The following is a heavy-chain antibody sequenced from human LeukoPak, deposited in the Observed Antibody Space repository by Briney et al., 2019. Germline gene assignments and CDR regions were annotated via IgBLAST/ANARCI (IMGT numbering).Heavy chain of an antibody. CDR1: GFTFSSYE. CDR3: ARAGRLTGSYYFDY. J-gene: IGHJ4*02. D-gene: IGHD3-9*01. V-gene: IGHV3-48*03. CDR2: ISISGSTM. Sequence: GGSLRLSCAASGFTFSSYEMNWVRQAPGKGLEWVSYISISGSTMYYVDSVKGRFTLSRDNAKNSLYLQMNSLRVEDTAVYYCARAGRLTGSYYFDYWGQGTLVTVSS.